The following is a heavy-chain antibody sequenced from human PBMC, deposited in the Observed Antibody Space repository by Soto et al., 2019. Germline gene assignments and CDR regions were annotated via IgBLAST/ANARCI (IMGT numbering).Heavy chain of an antibody. Sequence: GGSLRLSCAASGFTFSSYAMSWVRQAQGKGLEWVSAISGSGGSTYYADSVKGRFTISRDNSKNTLYLQMNSLRAEDTAVYYCANDSVGSGWYLNYYFDYWGQGTLVTVSS. D-gene: IGHD6-19*01. CDR2: ISGSGGST. V-gene: IGHV3-23*01. CDR1: GFTFSSYA. J-gene: IGHJ4*02. CDR3: ANDSVGSGWYLNYYFDY.